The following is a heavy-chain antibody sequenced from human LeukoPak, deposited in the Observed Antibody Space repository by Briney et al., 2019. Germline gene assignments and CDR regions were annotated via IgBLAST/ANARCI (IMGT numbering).Heavy chain of an antibody. V-gene: IGHV4-34*01. CDR1: GGSFSDYY. Sequence: SETLSLTCAVYGGSFSDYYWNWIRQPPGKGLEWIGEINHSGTTNYNPSLKSRVTISVDTSKNQFSLRLSSVTAADTAVYYCARGLRLPSRSTPAVPHVWGKGTTVPVSA. CDR3: ARGLRLPSRSTPAVPHV. CDR2: INHSGTT. J-gene: IGHJ6*04. D-gene: IGHD2/OR15-2a*01.